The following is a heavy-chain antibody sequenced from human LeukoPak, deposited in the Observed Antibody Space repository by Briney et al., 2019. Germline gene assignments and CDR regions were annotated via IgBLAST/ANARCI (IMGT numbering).Heavy chain of an antibody. CDR1: GFTFSSYG. CDR3: ARSRSGVWLLGY. Sequence: GGSLRLSCAASGFTFSSYGMHWVRQAPGKGLEWVAVIWYDGSNKCYADSVKGRFTISRDNSKNTLYLQMNSLRAEDTAVYYCARSRSGVWLLGYWGQGTLVTVSS. J-gene: IGHJ4*02. CDR2: IWYDGSNK. V-gene: IGHV3-33*01. D-gene: IGHD3-9*01.